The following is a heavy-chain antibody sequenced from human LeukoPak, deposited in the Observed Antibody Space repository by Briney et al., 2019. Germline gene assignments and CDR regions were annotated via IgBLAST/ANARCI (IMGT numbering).Heavy chain of an antibody. Sequence: SETLSLTCAVSGYSISSGYYWGWIRQPPGKGLEWIGSIYHSGSTYYNPSLKSRVTISVDTSKNQFSLKLSSVTAADTAVYYCSRVAGGRYYYALDVWGQGTTVTVSS. D-gene: IGHD6-19*01. CDR3: SRVAGGRYYYALDV. CDR2: IYHSGST. J-gene: IGHJ6*02. V-gene: IGHV4-38-2*01. CDR1: GYSISSGYY.